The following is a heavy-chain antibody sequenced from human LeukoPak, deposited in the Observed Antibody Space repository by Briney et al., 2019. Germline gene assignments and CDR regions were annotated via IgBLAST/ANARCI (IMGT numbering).Heavy chain of an antibody. Sequence: GGSLRLSCAASGFTFSDYYMSWIRQAPGKGLEWGSYISISSSYTNYADPVKGRFTISRANAKDPPYLPMTSLRAEDTAVYSCASLRYFDWFSRPDAFDIWGQGTMVTVSS. V-gene: IGHV3-11*06. D-gene: IGHD3-9*01. CDR3: ASLRYFDWFSRPDAFDI. CDR1: GFTFSDYY. CDR2: ISISSSYT. J-gene: IGHJ3*02.